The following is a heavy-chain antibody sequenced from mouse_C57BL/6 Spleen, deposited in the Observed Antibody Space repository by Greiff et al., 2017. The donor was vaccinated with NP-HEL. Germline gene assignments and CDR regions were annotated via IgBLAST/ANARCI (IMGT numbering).Heavy chain of an antibody. CDR2: IDPSDSYT. V-gene: IGHV1-50*01. CDR3: ATLPPAWFAY. J-gene: IGHJ3*01. Sequence: VQLQQSGAELVKPGASVKLSCKASGYTFTSYWMQWVKQRPGQGLEWIGEIDPSDSYTNYNQKFKGKATLTVDTSSSTAYMQLSSLTSEDSAVYYCATLPPAWFAYWGQGTLVTVSA. CDR1: GYTFTSYW.